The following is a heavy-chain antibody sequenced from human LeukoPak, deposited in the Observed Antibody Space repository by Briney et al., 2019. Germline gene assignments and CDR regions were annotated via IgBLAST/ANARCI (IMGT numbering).Heavy chain of an antibody. J-gene: IGHJ4*02. Sequence: GGSLRLSCAASGFTFSSCAMHWVRQAPGKGLEWVAVISYDGSNKYYADSVKGRFTISRDNSKNTLYLQMNSLRAEDTAVYYCARAPILNWFIDYWGQGTLVTVSS. CDR2: ISYDGSNK. V-gene: IGHV3-30-3*01. CDR3: ARAPILNWFIDY. D-gene: IGHD2-8*02. CDR1: GFTFSSCA.